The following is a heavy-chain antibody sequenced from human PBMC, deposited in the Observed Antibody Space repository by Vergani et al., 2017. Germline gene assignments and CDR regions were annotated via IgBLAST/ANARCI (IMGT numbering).Heavy chain of an antibody. D-gene: IGHD1-14*01. CDR2: TWYDGNNK. CDR3: ARDLRLLYNRFDP. Sequence: QVQLVESGGGVVQPGRSLRLSCAASGFTFNQYGMHWVRQAPSKWLELAAVTWYDGNNKQYADSVKGRFTISRDNSKSTMYLQMNSLRDEDTGVYYCARDLRLLYNRFDPWGQGAVVAVSS. J-gene: IGHJ5*02. CDR1: GFTFNQYG. V-gene: IGHV3-33*01.